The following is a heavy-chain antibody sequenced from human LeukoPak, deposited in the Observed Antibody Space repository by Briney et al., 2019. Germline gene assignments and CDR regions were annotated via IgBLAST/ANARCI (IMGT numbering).Heavy chain of an antibody. Sequence: PGRSLRLSCAASGFTFDDYAMHWVRQAPGKGLEWVSLISGDGGSTYYADSVKGRFTISRDNSKNSLYLQMNSLRTEDTALYYCAKKGYCTNGVCPNWFDPWGQGTLVTVSS. CDR3: AKKGYCTNGVCPNWFDP. J-gene: IGHJ5*02. D-gene: IGHD2-8*01. CDR1: GFTFDDYA. CDR2: ISGDGGST. V-gene: IGHV3-43*02.